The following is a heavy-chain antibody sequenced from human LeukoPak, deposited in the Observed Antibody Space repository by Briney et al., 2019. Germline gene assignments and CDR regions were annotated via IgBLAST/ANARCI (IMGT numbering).Heavy chain of an antibody. CDR2: INHSGST. V-gene: IGHV4-34*01. D-gene: IGHD4-17*01. CDR1: GGSFSGYY. CDR3: ARGLWTTETTPFDY. Sequence: SETLSLTCALYGGSFSGYYWRWIRQPPGKGREWIGEINHSGSTNYNPSLKSRVTISVDTSKNQFSLKLSSVTASDTAVYYCARGLWTTETTPFDYWGQGTLVTVSS. J-gene: IGHJ4*02.